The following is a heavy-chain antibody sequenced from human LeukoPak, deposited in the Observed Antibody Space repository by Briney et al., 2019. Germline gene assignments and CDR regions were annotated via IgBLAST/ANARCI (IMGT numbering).Heavy chain of an antibody. CDR1: GFTFSDCD. D-gene: IGHD6-13*01. Sequence: GGSLRLSCTASGFTFSDCDMNWVRQAPGQGLEWVSSISYRTSPIYYAESVKGRFTISRDNAKNSLYLQTDSLRAGDTAIYYCTRAYPPLRTAAAGDHWGQGTLVTVSS. V-gene: IGHV3-21*01. CDR2: ISYRTSPI. J-gene: IGHJ4*02. CDR3: TRAYPPLRTAAAGDH.